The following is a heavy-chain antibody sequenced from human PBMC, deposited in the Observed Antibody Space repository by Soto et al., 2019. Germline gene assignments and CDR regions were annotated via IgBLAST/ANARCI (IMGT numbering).Heavy chain of an antibody. D-gene: IGHD6-19*01. J-gene: IGHJ1*01. CDR1: GYTFTSYD. Sequence: ASVKVSCKASGYTFTSYDINWVRQATGQGLEWMGWTNPNSGNTGYAQKFQGRVTMTRNTSISTAYMELSSLRSEDTAVYYCAKDSAGGWYGVGYFQHWGQGTLVTVSS. V-gene: IGHV1-8*01. CDR2: TNPNSGNT. CDR3: AKDSAGGWYGVGYFQH.